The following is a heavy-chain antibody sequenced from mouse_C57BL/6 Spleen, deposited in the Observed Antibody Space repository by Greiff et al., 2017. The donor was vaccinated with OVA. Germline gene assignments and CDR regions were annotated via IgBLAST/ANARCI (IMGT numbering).Heavy chain of an antibody. CDR2: IDPENGDT. D-gene: IGHD2-3*01. CDR1: GFNIKDDY. J-gene: IGHJ3*01. Sequence: EVQLQQSGAELVRPGASVKLSCTASGFNIKDDYMHWVKQRPEQGLEWIGWIDPENGDTEYASKFQGKATITADTSSNTAYLQLSSLTSEDTAVYYCTTGGFGYSWFAYWGQGTLGTVSA. CDR3: TTGGFGYSWFAY. V-gene: IGHV14-4*01.